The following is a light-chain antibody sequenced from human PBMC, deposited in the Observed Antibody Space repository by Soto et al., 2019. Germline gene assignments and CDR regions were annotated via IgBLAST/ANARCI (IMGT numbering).Light chain of an antibody. V-gene: IGKV3-11*01. CDR1: QSISSD. J-gene: IGKJ2*02. Sequence: IVVNQSPAALSVSPGERATLSCRASQSISSDVAWYQQKPGQAPRLLIYDGFTRATGVAARFSGSGSATDFTLTISILEPEDFAVYYCQQRARWPSTFGPGTKVDIK. CDR2: DGF. CDR3: QQRARWPST.